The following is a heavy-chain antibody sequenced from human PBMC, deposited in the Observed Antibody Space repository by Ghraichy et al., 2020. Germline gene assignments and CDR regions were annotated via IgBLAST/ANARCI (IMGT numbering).Heavy chain of an antibody. CDR2: ISGSGGST. CDR3: AKERCSGSSCPIDY. Sequence: GESLNISCAASGFTFSSYAMSWVRQAPGKGLGWVSGISGSGGSTYYADSVKGRFTISRDNSKNTLYLQMNSLRAEDTAVYYCAKERCSGSSCPIDYWGQGTLVTVSS. J-gene: IGHJ4*02. CDR1: GFTFSSYA. V-gene: IGHV3-23*01. D-gene: IGHD2-15*01.